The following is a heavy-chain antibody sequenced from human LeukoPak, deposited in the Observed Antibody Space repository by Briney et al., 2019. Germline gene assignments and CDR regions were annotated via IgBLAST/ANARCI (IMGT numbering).Heavy chain of an antibody. CDR3: ARHTTMAHFDY. V-gene: IGHV4-61*05. D-gene: IGHD5-18*01. J-gene: IGHJ4*02. CDR2: IYYSGST. Sequence: PSETLSLTCTVSGASMTDNRYSWVWIRQSPGKGLEWIGHIYYSGSTNYNPSLKSRVTISVDTPKSHFSLKLISVTAADTAFYYCARHTTMAHFDYWGQGTLVTVSS. CDR1: GASMTDNRYS.